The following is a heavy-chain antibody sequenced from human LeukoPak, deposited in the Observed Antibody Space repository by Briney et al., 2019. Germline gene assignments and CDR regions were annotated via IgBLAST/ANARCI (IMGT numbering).Heavy chain of an antibody. CDR1: GDSVISSGPY. CDR3: ARGPGGVPAAMPGGYNWFDP. CDR2: INHSGST. V-gene: IGHV4-39*07. D-gene: IGHD2-2*01. J-gene: IGHJ5*02. Sequence: PSETLSLTCTVSGDSVISSGPYWAWVRQPPGKGLEWIGEINHSGSTNYNPSLKSRVTISVDTSKNQFSLKLSSVTAADTAVYYCARGPGGVPAAMPGGYNWFDPWGQGTLVTVSS.